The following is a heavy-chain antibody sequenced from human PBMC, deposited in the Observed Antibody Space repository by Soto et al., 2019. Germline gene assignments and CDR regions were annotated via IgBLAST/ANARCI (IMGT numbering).Heavy chain of an antibody. Sequence: EVQLVESGGGLVQPGGSLRLSCEASGFTLSSYWMSWVRQAPGKGLEWVAKIMQDGSEKYYVDSVKGRFTISRDTANSSTLQQLNSRRAEDAAVFYCSGEDVSSDSPRYYCMDLWGQGTTVTVSS. D-gene: IGHD6-13*01. CDR2: IMQDGSEK. J-gene: IGHJ6*02. V-gene: IGHV3-7*04. CDR3: SGEDVSSDSPRYYCMDL. CDR1: GFTLSSYW.